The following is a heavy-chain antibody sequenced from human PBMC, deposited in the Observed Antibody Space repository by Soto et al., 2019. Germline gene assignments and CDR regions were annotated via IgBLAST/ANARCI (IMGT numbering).Heavy chain of an antibody. Sequence: SETLSLTCTVSGGSISSGGYYWSWIRQHPGKGLEWIGYIYYSGSTYYNPSLKSRVTISVDTSKNQFSLKLSSVTAADTAAYYCASYQQSYAFDIWGQGTMVTVSS. CDR1: GGSISSGGYY. CDR3: ASYQQSYAFDI. D-gene: IGHD2-2*01. CDR2: IYYSGST. J-gene: IGHJ3*02. V-gene: IGHV4-31*03.